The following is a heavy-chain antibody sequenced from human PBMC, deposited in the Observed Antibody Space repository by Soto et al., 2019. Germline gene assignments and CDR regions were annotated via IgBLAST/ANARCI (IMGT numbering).Heavy chain of an antibody. Sequence: SETLSPTCRVSGASISSYYWSWIRPSAGKGLEWVGRTYVTGDTNYNPSLKSRVTMSLDTSKNQLSLQLSSVTAADTAVYYCAREYTETVDGPTPFYFDYWGQGTPVT. V-gene: IGHV4-4*07. CDR3: AREYTETVDGPTPFYFDY. J-gene: IGHJ4*02. CDR2: TYVTGDT. D-gene: IGHD6-19*01. CDR1: GASISSYY.